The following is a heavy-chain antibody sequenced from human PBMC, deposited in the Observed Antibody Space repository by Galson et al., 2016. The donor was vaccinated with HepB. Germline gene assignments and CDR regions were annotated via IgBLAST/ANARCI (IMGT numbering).Heavy chain of an antibody. D-gene: IGHD6-25*01. Sequence: SETLSLTCAVSGGSISTDTWWHWVRQSPGQGLEWIGRIAASGRTNYSPSLESRVTVSLDTPKNQFSLELRSVTAADTAVYYCARDEHGVSSAGWGSKGFESWGQGTLVTVSS. V-gene: IGHV4-4*02. CDR2: IAASGRT. CDR1: GGSISTDTW. J-gene: IGHJ4*02. CDR3: ARDEHGVSSAGWGSKGFES.